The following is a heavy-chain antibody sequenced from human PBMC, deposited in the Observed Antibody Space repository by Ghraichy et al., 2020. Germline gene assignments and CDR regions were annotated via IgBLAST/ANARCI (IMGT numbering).Heavy chain of an antibody. V-gene: IGHV4-59*08. D-gene: IGHD3-3*01. CDR1: GGSISSYY. J-gene: IGHJ3*02. CDR3: ARRVVIRPNDAFDI. CDR2: IYYSGST. Sequence: SETLSLTCTVSGGSISSYYWSWIRQPPGKGLDWIGYIYYSGSTNYNPSLKSRVTISVDTSKNQFSLKLSSVTAADTAVYYCARRVVIRPNDAFDIWGQGTMVTVSS.